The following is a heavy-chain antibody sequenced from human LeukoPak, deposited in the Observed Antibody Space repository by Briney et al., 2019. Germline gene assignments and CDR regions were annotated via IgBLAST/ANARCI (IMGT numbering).Heavy chain of an antibody. D-gene: IGHD2/OR15-2a*01. J-gene: IGHJ4*02. CDR1: GFSLSTSGVG. CDR2: IYWDGDK. Sequence: SGPTLVNPTQTLTLTCTFSGFSLSTSGVGVGWIRQPPGKPLDWLATIYWDGDKRYSPSLKNRLTITKDTSKNQVVLTMTNMDPVDTATYFCAHSSRSPDCGNSRCYYFDYWGQGALVTVSS. V-gene: IGHV2-5*02. CDR3: AHSSRSPDCGNSRCYYFDY.